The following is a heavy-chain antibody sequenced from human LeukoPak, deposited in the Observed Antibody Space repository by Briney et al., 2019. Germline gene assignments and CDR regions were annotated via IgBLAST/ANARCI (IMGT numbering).Heavy chain of an antibody. Sequence: SVKVSCKASGGTFSSYAISWVRQAPGQGLEWVGGIIPIFGTANYAQKFQGRVTITADESTSTAYMELSGLRSEDTAVYYCARAGIVGATWAFDIWGQGTMVTVSS. V-gene: IGHV1-69*13. CDR3: ARAGIVGATWAFDI. J-gene: IGHJ3*02. CDR2: IIPIFGTA. CDR1: GGTFSSYA. D-gene: IGHD1-26*01.